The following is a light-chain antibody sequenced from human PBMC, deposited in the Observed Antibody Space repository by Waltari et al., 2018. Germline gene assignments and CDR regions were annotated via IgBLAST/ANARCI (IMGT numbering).Light chain of an antibody. CDR2: DAS. J-gene: IGKJ1*01. V-gene: IGKV1-39*01. CDR3: QQTYTTPRT. CDR1: SY. Sequence: SYLNWYQQKPGTAPRLLIYDASRLQSGVPSRFSGSGSGTDFTLTISSLQPEDFGTYYCQQTYTTPRTFGQGTKVETK.